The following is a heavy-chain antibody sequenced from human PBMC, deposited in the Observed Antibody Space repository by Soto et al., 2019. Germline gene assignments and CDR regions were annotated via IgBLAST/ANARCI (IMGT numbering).Heavy chain of an antibody. J-gene: IGHJ4*02. Sequence: LRLSPAAHGFSFSSYAMHWFRQAPGPGLAGVAVISYDGSNKYYADSVKGRFTISRDNSKNTLYLQMNSLRAEDTAVYYCARVSEDGSGSYLASFYFDYWGQGTLVTASS. CDR1: GFSFSSYA. V-gene: IGHV3-30-3*01. CDR2: ISYDGSNK. D-gene: IGHD3-10*01. CDR3: ARVSEDGSGSYLASFYFDY.